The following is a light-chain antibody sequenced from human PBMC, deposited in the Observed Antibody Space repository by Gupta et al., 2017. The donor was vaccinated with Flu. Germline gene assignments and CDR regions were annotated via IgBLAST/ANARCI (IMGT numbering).Light chain of an antibody. J-gene: IGKJ2*01. CDR2: GAS. Sequence: IVLTQSPGTLSLSPGDSATLSCRASQSVSSSYLAWYQQKPAQAPRLLIYGASSRATGIPDRFSGSGSGTDFTLTSSRLEPEDCAVYYCQQYGSPYTFGQGTKLEIK. CDR3: QQYGSPYT. V-gene: IGKV3-20*01. CDR1: QSVSSSY.